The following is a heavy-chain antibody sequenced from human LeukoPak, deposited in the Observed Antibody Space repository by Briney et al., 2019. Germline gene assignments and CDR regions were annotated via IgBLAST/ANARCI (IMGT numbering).Heavy chain of an antibody. D-gene: IGHD1-26*01. CDR1: GYSFTSSW. CDR3: ARHSDNSWELLPPFDY. V-gene: IGHV5-51*01. Sequence: GEALQISCNGSGYSFTSSWSGWVRQLRGKGLGWMGIIYPGDSATRDSPSFQGPATIAADNSLSTSHLQCNSLKASDTAMYYCARHSDNSWELLPPFDYWGQGTLVTVSS. CDR2: IYPGDSAT. J-gene: IGHJ4*02.